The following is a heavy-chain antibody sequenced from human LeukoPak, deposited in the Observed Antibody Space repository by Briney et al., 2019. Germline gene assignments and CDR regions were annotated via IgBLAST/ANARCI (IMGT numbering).Heavy chain of an antibody. D-gene: IGHD6-6*01. Sequence: ASVKVSCKASGYTFISYYINWVRQATGQGLEWMGWMNPNSGNTGYAQKFQGRVTMTRNTSISTDYMELSSLRSEYTAVYYCASYSSSSLYYYYGMDVWGQGTTVTVSS. CDR3: ASYSSSSLYYYYGMDV. J-gene: IGHJ6*02. CDR1: GYTFISYY. V-gene: IGHV1-8*01. CDR2: MNPNSGNT.